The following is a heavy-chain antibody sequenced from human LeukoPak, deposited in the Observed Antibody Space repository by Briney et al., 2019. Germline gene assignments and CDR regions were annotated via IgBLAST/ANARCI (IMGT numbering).Heavy chain of an antibody. D-gene: IGHD4-17*01. Sequence: GGSLRLSCAVSGLTFGSYAMYWVRQAPGKVLEWVAVITYDAKHEFYVDSVKSRFSVSRDNAKNTLYLQMNSLTAEDTAVYYCARSAYGGYQIDYWGQGTLVTVSS. V-gene: IGHV3-30*14. CDR2: ITYDAKHE. CDR3: ARSAYGGYQIDY. CDR1: GLTFGSYA. J-gene: IGHJ4*02.